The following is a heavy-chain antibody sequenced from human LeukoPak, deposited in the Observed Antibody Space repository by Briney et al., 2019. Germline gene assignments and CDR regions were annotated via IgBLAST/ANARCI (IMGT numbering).Heavy chain of an antibody. CDR2: IRYNGNDN. D-gene: IGHD6-13*01. CDR1: GFTFETFG. Sequence: GGSLKLSCAASGFTFETFGMHWVRQAPGKGLEWVTFIRYNGNDNYNADSVKGRFTISRDNSKNTLYLQMNSLRTEDTAVYYCARTRAAAGYSSFWFDPWGQGTLVTVSS. CDR3: ARTRAAAGYSSFWFDP. J-gene: IGHJ5*02. V-gene: IGHV3-30*02.